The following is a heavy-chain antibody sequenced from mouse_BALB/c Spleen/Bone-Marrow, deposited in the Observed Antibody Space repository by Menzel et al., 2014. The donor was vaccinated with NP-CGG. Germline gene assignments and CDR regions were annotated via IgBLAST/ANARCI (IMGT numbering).Heavy chain of an antibody. CDR2: ISDGGSYT. V-gene: IGHV5-4*02. J-gene: IGHJ2*01. CDR3: ARVSYEYFDY. CDR1: GFTFSDYY. Sequence: EVKLVESGGGLVKPGGSLKLSCAASGFTFSDYYMYWVRQTPEKRLEWVATISDGGSYTYYPDSVKGRFTISRDNAKNNLYLQMSSLKSEDTAMYYCARVSYEYFDYWGQGTTLTVSS. D-gene: IGHD2-4*01.